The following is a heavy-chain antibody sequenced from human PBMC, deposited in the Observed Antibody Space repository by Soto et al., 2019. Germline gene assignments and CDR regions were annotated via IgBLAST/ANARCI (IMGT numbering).Heavy chain of an antibody. D-gene: IGHD1-1*01. J-gene: IGHJ2*01. CDR3: AKDFFFQAEDGIRGTVPVSAFLLNRSSDL. V-gene: IGHV3-23*01. Sequence: GKGQEWFSAISGGGDKTFYTDSVKGRFTISRDNSKNTLYLQTSSLRHEDTAVYYCAKDFFFQAEDGIRGTVPVSAFLLNRSSDL. CDR2: ISGGGDKT.